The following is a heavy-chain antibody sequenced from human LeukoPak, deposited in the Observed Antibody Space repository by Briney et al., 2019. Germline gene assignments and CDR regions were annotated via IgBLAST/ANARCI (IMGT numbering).Heavy chain of an antibody. CDR1: GFTFSSYA. J-gene: IGHJ4*02. CDR2: ISYDGSNK. CDR3: ARDETGSYYGPPNWPDY. D-gene: IGHD1-26*01. V-gene: IGHV3-30-3*01. Sequence: GGSLRLSCAASGFTFSSYAMHWVRQAPGKGLEWVAVISYDGSNKYYADSVKGRFTISRDNSKNTLYLQMNSLRAEDTAVYYCARDETGSYYGPPNWPDYWGQGTLVTVSS.